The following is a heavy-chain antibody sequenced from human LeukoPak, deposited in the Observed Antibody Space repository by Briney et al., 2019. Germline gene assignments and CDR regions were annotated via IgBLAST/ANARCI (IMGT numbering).Heavy chain of an antibody. Sequence: GGSLRRSCAASGLIFSDAWMHWVRQAPGKGLVGVSRINSEGSNRSYGDSVKGGFTISRDNAKNTLYMPINSPRADDTAVYYCAAATGYCSGGSCYYWYFDLWGRGTLVTVSS. J-gene: IGHJ2*01. CDR2: INSEGSNR. CDR1: GLIFSDAW. CDR3: AAATGYCSGGSCYYWYFDL. V-gene: IGHV3-74*01. D-gene: IGHD2-15*01.